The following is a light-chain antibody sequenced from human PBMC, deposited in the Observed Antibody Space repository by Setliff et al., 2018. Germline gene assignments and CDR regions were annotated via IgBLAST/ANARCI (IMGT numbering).Light chain of an antibody. CDR3: QSYDSSLSAHVV. V-gene: IGLV1-40*01. CDR1: SSNIGAGYD. J-gene: IGLJ2*01. Sequence: QSVLTQPPSVSGAPGQRVTISCTGSSSNIGAGYDVHWYQQLPGTAPKLLIYGNSNRPSGVPDRFSGSKSGTSASLAITGLQAEDEAGYYCQSYDSSLSAHVVFGGGTQLTVL. CDR2: GNS.